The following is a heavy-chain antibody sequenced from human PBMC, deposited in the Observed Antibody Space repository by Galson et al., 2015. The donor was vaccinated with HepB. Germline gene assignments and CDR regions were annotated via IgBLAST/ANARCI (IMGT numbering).Heavy chain of an antibody. CDR1: GGSMRSFY. CDR3: ARLGGDYYDSSTYAPLYFDS. D-gene: IGHD3-22*01. Sequence: ETLSLTCTVSGGSMRSFYWSWIRQPAGEGLEWIGRIYHSGSTKYNPSLKSRVTMSVDTSKRQFSLKSSSVTAADTALYYCARLGGDYYDSSTYAPLYFDSWGQGTRVIVSS. CDR2: IYHSGST. V-gene: IGHV4-4*07. J-gene: IGHJ4*02.